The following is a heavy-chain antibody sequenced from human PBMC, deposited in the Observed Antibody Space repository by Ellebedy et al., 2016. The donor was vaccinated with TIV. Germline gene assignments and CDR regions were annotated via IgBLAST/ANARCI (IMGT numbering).Heavy chain of an antibody. V-gene: IGHV4-34*01. Sequence: SETLSLXXAVYGGSFSGYYWSWIRQPPGKGLEWIGEINHSGSTNYNPSLKSRVTISVDTSKNQFSLKLSSVTAADTAVYYCATAYYGSGSFFDYWGQGTLVTVSS. CDR2: INHSGST. CDR1: GGSFSGYY. J-gene: IGHJ4*02. D-gene: IGHD3-10*01. CDR3: ATAYYGSGSFFDY.